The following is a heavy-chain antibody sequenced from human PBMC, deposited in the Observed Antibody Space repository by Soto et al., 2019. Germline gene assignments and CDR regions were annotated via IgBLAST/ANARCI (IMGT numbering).Heavy chain of an antibody. CDR3: AHGRGVPGGISWYSHYYMDV. J-gene: IGHJ6*03. CDR2: IYWDDEK. V-gene: IGHV2-5*02. CDR1: GFSLSASGVS. D-gene: IGHD3-16*01. Sequence: QITLKESGPTLVKPTQSLKLTCSFSGFSLSASGVSVGWIRQPPGKALEWLGMIYWDDEKRYSPSLKDRLIITKDTSRNQVVLALSNMDPVDTATYFCAHGRGVPGGISWYSHYYMDVWGKGTTVTVSS.